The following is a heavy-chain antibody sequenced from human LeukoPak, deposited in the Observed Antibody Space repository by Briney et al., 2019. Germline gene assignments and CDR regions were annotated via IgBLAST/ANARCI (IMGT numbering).Heavy chain of an antibody. CDR2: ITGSGDTT. D-gene: IGHD6-19*01. CDR1: GFTLTTLS. CDR3: AKDRDSRDWYKDAFDI. J-gene: IGHJ3*02. Sequence: SRRPACPVSGFTLTTLSISWVRPAPRNLRGWESSITGSGDTTYYAAPVKGRFTISRDNSKNTLYLQMSSLRAEDTAIYYCAKDRDSRDWYKDAFDIWGQGTMVTVSS. V-gene: IGHV3-23*01.